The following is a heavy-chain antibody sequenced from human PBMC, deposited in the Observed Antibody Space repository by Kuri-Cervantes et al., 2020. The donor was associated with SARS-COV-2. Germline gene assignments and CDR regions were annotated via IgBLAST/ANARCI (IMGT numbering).Heavy chain of an antibody. D-gene: IGHD3-22*01. CDR1: GYTFTSYG. CDR2: ISGYNGDT. CDR3: ATHESRGYYYDY. J-gene: IGHJ4*02. V-gene: IGHV1-18*01. Sequence: ASVKVSCKASGYTFTSYGISWVRQAPGQGLEWMGWISGYNGDTEYAQILQGRVTMTTDTSTSTAYMELRSLTSDDTAVYYCATHESRGYYYDYWGQGTLVTVSS.